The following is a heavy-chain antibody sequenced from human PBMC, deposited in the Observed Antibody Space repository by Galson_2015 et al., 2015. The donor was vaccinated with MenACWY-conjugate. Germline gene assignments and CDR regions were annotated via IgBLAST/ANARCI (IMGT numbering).Heavy chain of an antibody. D-gene: IGHD4-17*01. CDR1: GFTFSSYA. CDR3: AKSSRGVTSNFDY. Sequence: SLRLPCAASGFTFSSYAMSWVRQAPGKGLEWVSAISGSGGSTYYADSVKGRFTISRDNSKNTLYLQMNSLRAEDTAVYYCAKSSRGVTSNFDYWGQGTLVTVSS. V-gene: IGHV3-23*01. CDR2: ISGSGGST. J-gene: IGHJ4*02.